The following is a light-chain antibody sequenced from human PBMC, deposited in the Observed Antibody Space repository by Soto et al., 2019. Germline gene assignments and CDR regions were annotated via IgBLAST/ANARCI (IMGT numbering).Light chain of an antibody. Sequence: EIVMTQSPATLSVSPGERVTLSCRASQSVSSNLAWYQQKPGQAPRLLIYGASTRATGIPARFSGSGSGTEFTLTISSLQSEDFAVYYCQQFRNWPWTFGQGTKVDIK. CDR3: QQFRNWPWT. CDR2: GAS. J-gene: IGKJ1*01. CDR1: QSVSSN. V-gene: IGKV3-15*01.